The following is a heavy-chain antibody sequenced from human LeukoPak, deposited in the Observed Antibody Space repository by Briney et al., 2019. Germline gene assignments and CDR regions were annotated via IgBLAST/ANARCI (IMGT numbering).Heavy chain of an antibody. D-gene: IGHD5-18*01. CDR1: GGTFSSYA. CDR2: IIPIFGTA. J-gene: IGHJ4*02. Sequence: ASVKVSCKASGGTFSSYAISWVRQAPGQGLEWMGGIIPIFGTANYAQKFQGRVTITTDESTSTAYMELSSLRSEDTAMYYCTRSYGYSYGYLFFDYWGQGTLVTVSS. CDR3: TRSYGYSYGYLFFDY. V-gene: IGHV1-69*05.